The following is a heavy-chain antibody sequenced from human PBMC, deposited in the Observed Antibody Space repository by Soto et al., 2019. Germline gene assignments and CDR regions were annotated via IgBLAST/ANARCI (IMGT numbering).Heavy chain of an antibody. J-gene: IGHJ5*02. D-gene: IGHD2-15*01. CDR2: ISYDGSNK. CDR3: ARDGERYCSGGSCFSWFDP. Sequence: QVQLVESGGGVVQPGRSLRLSCAASGFTFSSYAMHWVRQAPGKGLEWVAVISYDGSNKYYADSVKGRFTISRDNSKNTLYLQMKSLRAEDTAVYYCARDGERYCSGGSCFSWFDPWGQGTLVTVSS. V-gene: IGHV3-30-3*01. CDR1: GFTFSSYA.